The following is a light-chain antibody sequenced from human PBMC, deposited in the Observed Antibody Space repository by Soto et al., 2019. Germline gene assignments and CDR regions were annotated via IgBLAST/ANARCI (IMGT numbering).Light chain of an antibody. CDR1: QGISNH. CDR2: AIS. V-gene: IGKV1-16*01. Sequence: DIQMTQSPSSLSASVGDRVTITCRASQGISNHLAWFQQRPGKAPKSLIYAISSLHSGVPSTFSGSGSGTDFTLTIRSLQAEDFATYYCQKYKSYPFTFGPGTKVDIK. J-gene: IGKJ3*01. CDR3: QKYKSYPFT.